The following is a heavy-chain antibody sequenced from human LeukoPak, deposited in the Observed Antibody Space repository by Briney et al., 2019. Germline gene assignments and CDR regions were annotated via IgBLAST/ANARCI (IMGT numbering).Heavy chain of an antibody. CDR1: GFTLSNAW. CDR3: TPDATAMVGVLFH. J-gene: IGHJ4*02. V-gene: IGHV3-15*01. CDR2: IKSKTDGGTT. Sequence: VGSLRLSCAASGFTLSNAWITWVPQAPGKGLEWVGRIKSKTDGGTTGYAAPLKGRFTISRDDSKNTLDWEMNMLKTEYNAVYSCTPDATAMVGVLFHWGQGALVIVSS. D-gene: IGHD5-18*01.